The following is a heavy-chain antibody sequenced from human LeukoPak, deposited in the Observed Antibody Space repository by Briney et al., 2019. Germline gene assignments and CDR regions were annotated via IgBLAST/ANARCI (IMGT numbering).Heavy chain of an antibody. CDR3: AKDYYDISGSRYDF. Sequence: GGSLRFSCAASGFALSSYAMSWVRKAPGKGLEWVSALSGSGGDTWYADSVRGRFTISRDNSKNTLYMQVNSLRAEDTAVYYCAKDYYDISGSRYDFWGQGTLVTVSS. CDR2: LSGSGGDT. J-gene: IGHJ4*02. CDR1: GFALSSYA. D-gene: IGHD3-22*01. V-gene: IGHV3-23*01.